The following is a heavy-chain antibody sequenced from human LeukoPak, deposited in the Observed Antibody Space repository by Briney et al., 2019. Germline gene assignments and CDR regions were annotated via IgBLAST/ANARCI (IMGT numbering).Heavy chain of an antibody. CDR2: IYYSGST. Sequence: PSETLSLTCTVSGGSISSGDYYWSWIRQPPGKGLEWIGYIYYSGSTYYNPSLKSRVTMSVDRSKNQFSLKLSSVTAADTAVYYCARQKWEQQGRDYYFYGLDVWGPGTTVTVSS. J-gene: IGHJ6*02. CDR1: GGSISSGDYY. V-gene: IGHV4-30-4*01. D-gene: IGHD1-26*01. CDR3: ARQKWEQQGRDYYFYGLDV.